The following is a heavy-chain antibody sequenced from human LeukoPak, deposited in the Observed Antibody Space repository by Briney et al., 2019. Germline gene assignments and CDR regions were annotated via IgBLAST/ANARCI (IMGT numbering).Heavy chain of an antibody. CDR2: INPKSGGT. CDR1: GYTFSDYY. V-gene: IGHV1-2*02. D-gene: IGHD2-2*01. Sequence: ASVKVSCKASGYTFSDYYIHWVRQAPGHGLEWMGWINPKSGGTNYAQKFQGRATMTRDSSINTAYMELTRLQSDDAAVYYCAREGRGAPAAVTDFDYWGQGTLVTVSS. J-gene: IGHJ4*02. CDR3: AREGRGAPAAVTDFDY.